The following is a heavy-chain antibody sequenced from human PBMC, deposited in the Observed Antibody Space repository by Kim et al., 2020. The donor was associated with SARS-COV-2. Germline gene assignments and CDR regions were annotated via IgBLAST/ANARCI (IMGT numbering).Heavy chain of an antibody. Sequence: GGSLRLSCAASGFTFSSYAMSWVRQAPGKGLEWVSAISGSGGSTYYADSVKGRFTISRDNSKNTLYLQMNSLRAEDTAVYYCAKGLLTKLTLYYYYYGMDVWGQGTTVTVSS. CDR1: GFTFSSYA. D-gene: IGHD2-8*01. CDR3: AKGLLTKLTLYYYYYGMDV. CDR2: ISGSGGST. V-gene: IGHV3-23*01. J-gene: IGHJ6*02.